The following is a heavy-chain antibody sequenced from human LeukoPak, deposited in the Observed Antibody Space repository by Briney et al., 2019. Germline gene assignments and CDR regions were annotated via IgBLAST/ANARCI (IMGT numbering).Heavy chain of an antibody. CDR3: ARESGSSARNYYFDY. V-gene: IGHV4-34*01. CDR2: INHSGST. D-gene: IGHD1-26*01. J-gene: IGHJ4*02. Sequence: SETLSLTCAVYGGSFSGYYWSWIRQPPGKGLEWIGEINHSGSTNYNPSLKSRVTISVDTSKNQFSLKLSSVTAADTAVYYCARESGSSARNYYFDYWGQGTLVTVSS. CDR1: GGSFSGYY.